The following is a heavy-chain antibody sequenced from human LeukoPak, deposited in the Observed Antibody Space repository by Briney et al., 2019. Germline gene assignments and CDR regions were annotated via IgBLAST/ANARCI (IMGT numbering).Heavy chain of an antibody. V-gene: IGHV4-59*12. Sequence: SETLSLTCTVSGVSISNYYWSWIRQPPGRGLEWIGYMYYIGSTNYNPSLKSRVTISVDTSKNQFSLKLSSVTAADTAVYYCARVGADGSGFLFDYWGQGTLVTVSS. CDR3: ARVGADGSGFLFDY. J-gene: IGHJ4*02. CDR2: MYYIGST. D-gene: IGHD3-10*01. CDR1: GVSISNYY.